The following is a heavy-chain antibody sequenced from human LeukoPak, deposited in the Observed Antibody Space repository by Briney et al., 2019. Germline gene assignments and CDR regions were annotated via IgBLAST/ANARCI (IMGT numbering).Heavy chain of an antibody. D-gene: IGHD3-10*02. Sequence: AASVRVSCKASGYTFNDYYIEWVRQAPGQGLEWMGWINSNTGSTKYAQKFEARVTMTRDTAISTAYMELSRLTSDDTALYYRLRDRGFHSYGRGTDGFAPWGQGTPVTVSS. J-gene: IGHJ5*02. V-gene: IGHV1-2*02. CDR2: INSNTGST. CDR1: GYTFNDYY. CDR3: LRDRGFHSYGRGTDGFAP.